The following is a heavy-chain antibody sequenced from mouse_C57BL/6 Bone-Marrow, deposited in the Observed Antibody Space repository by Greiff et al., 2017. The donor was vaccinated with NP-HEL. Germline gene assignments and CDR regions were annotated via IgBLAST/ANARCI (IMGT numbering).Heavy chain of an antibody. V-gene: IGHV1-50*01. CDR2: IDPSDSYT. Sequence: QVHVKQPGAELVKPGASVKLSCKASGYTFTSYWMQWVKQRPGQGLEWVGEIDPSDSYTNYNQKFKGKATLTVDTSSSTAYMQLSSLTSEDSAVYYCARAGDGYYVRYGMDYWGQGTSVTVSS. CDR3: ARAGDGYYVRYGMDY. D-gene: IGHD2-3*01. J-gene: IGHJ4*01. CDR1: GYTFTSYW.